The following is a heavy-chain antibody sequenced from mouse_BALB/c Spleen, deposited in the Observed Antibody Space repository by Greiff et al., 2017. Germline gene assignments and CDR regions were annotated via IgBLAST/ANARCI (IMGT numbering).Heavy chain of an antibody. CDR3: TRSWGNYYAMDY. J-gene: IGHJ4*01. V-gene: IGHV1S81*02. CDR2: INPSNGGT. CDR1: GYTFTSYY. Sequence: QVQLQQPGAELVKPGASVKLSCKASGYTFTSYYMYWVKQRPGQGLEWIGGINPSNGGTNFNEKFKSKATLTVDKSSSTAYMQLSSLTSEDSAVYYCTRSWGNYYAMDYWGQGTSVTVSS. D-gene: IGHD2-1*01.